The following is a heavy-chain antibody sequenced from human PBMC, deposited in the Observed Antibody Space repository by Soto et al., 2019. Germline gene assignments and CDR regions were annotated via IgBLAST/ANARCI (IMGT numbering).Heavy chain of an antibody. CDR2: NLPLFNIS. J-gene: IGHJ2*01. V-gene: IGHV1-69*01. Sequence: QVQLVQSGAEVKKPGSSVKVSCKASGGAFSSYAISWVRQAPGQGLEWMGGNLPLFNISNYAQKFQGRVTITADDPTSTAYMDLSNLTSEDTAVYYCARRRLGYGSWYFDLCGRGTLIAGSS. CDR1: GGAFSSYA. D-gene: IGHD3-10*01. CDR3: ARRRLGYGSWYFDL.